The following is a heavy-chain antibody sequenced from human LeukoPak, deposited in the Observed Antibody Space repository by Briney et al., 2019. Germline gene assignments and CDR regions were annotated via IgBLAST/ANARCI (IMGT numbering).Heavy chain of an antibody. D-gene: IGHD3-22*01. CDR2: ISSSSSYI. Sequence: GGSLRLSCAASGFTFSSYSMNWVRQAPGKGLEWVSSISSSSSYIYYADSVKGRFTTSRDNAKNSLYLQMNSLRAEDTAVYYCARVGMRYYDSSGYSDYWGQGTLVTVSS. V-gene: IGHV3-21*01. CDR3: ARVGMRYYDSSGYSDY. J-gene: IGHJ4*02. CDR1: GFTFSSYS.